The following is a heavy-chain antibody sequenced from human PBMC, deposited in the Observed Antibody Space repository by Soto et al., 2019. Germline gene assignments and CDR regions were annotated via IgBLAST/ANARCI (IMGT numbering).Heavy chain of an antibody. V-gene: IGHV3-33*01. D-gene: IGHD3-9*01. J-gene: IGHJ4*02. Sequence: GGSLRLSCVASGFFFRDFGMHWVRQAPGKGLEWVSVIWYDGSNTYQGESVEGRFTMSRDISKNTLYLQMDSLRPEDTAVYYCASFPTPYYDILTGYFPLDYWGQGTLVTVSS. CDR1: GFFFRDFG. CDR3: ASFPTPYYDILTGYFPLDY. CDR2: IWYDGSNT.